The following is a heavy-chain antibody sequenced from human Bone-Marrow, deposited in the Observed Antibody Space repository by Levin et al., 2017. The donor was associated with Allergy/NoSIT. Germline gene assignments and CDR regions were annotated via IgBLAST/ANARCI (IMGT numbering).Heavy chain of an antibody. CDR2: INTNNGNP. CDR3: ASDITVRGSKAMDV. J-gene: IGHJ6*02. Sequence: ASVKVSCKASGYTFTSYAINWLRQAPGQGSEWMGWINTNNGNPRYAQGFTGRFVFSLDTSVSTANLQISSLKAEDTAVYYCASDITVRGSKAMDVWGQGTTVTVSS. CDR1: GYTFTSYA. V-gene: IGHV7-4-1*02. D-gene: IGHD3-10*01.